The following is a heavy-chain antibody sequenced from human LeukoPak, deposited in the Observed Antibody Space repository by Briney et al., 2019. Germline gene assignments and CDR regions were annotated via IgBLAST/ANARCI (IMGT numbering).Heavy chain of an antibody. V-gene: IGHV1-2*02. Sequence: ASVKVSCKASGYTFTGYYMHWVRQAPGQGLGWMGWINPNSGGTNYAQKFQGRVTMTRDTSISTAYMELSRLRSDDTAVYYCARDQFYDFWSGYSNWFDPWGQGTLVTVSS. J-gene: IGHJ5*02. CDR1: GYTFTGYY. CDR3: ARDQFYDFWSGYSNWFDP. D-gene: IGHD3-3*01. CDR2: INPNSGGT.